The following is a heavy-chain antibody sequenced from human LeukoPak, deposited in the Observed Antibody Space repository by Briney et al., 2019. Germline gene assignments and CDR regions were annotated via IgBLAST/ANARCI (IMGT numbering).Heavy chain of an antibody. J-gene: IGHJ4*02. CDR2: ISGSGGST. V-gene: IGHV3-23*01. CDR3: ASRDTAMVAFDY. Sequence: GGSLRLSCAASGFTVSSYAMRWVRQAAGNGLEWVSAISGSGGSTYYADSVKGRFTISRDNSKNTLYLQMNSLRAEDTAVYYCASRDTAMVAFDYWGQGTLVTVSS. CDR1: GFTVSSYA. D-gene: IGHD5-18*01.